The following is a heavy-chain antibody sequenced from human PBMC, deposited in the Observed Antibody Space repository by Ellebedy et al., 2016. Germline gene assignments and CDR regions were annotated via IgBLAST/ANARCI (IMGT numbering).Heavy chain of an antibody. CDR1: GFPFSGSA. CDR3: TRGDPITTATDYYYGMDV. V-gene: IGHV3-73*01. J-gene: IGHJ6*02. Sequence: GESLKISCAASGFPFSGSAMHWVRQASGKGLEWVGRIRSKINTYATSFSVSVKGRFTISRDDSKNTAYLQMNSLKTEDTAVYYCTRGDPITTATDYYYGMDVWGQGTTVTVSS. CDR2: IRSKINTYAT. D-gene: IGHD4-17*01.